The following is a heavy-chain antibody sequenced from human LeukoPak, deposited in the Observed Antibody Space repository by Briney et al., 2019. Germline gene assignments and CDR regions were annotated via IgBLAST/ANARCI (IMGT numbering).Heavy chain of an antibody. CDR2: INHSGST. J-gene: IGHJ3*02. CDR1: GGSISSYY. D-gene: IGHD6-19*01. V-gene: IGHV4-34*01. CDR3: ARGSYSSGWYRGSAFDI. Sequence: PSETLSLTCTVSGGSISSYYWSWIRQPPGKGLEWIGEINHSGSTNYNPSLKSRVTISVDTSKNQFSLKLSSVTAADTAVYYCARGSYSSGWYRGSAFDIWGQGTMVTVSS.